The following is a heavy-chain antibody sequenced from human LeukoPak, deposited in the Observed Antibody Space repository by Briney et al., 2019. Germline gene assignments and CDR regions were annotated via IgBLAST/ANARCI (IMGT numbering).Heavy chain of an antibody. V-gene: IGHV4-30-2*01. CDR2: IYHSGST. CDR1: GGSISGGGYY. Sequence: SQTLSLTCTVSGGSISGGGYYWSWIRQPPGKGLEWIGYIYHSGSTYYNPSLKSRVTISVDRSKNQFSLKLSSVTAADTAIYYCARLVEHLSDSTGYYYFDHWGQGTLVTVSS. CDR3: ARLVEHLSDSTGYYYFDH. J-gene: IGHJ4*02. D-gene: IGHD3-9*01.